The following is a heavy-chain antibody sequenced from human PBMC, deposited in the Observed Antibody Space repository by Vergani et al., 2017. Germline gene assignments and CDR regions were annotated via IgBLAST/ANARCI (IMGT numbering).Heavy chain of an antibody. D-gene: IGHD3-3*01. V-gene: IGHV3-23*01. CDR3: AKAPTIFGLAFDY. CDR2: ISGIGGST. CDR1: GFTFSSYA. Sequence: EVQLLESGGGLVQPGGCLRLSCAASGFTFSSYAMSGVRQAPGKGLEWVSAISGIGGSTYYADSVKGRFTISRDNSKNTLYLQMNSLRADDTAVYYCAKAPTIFGLAFDYWGQGTLVTVSS. J-gene: IGHJ4*02.